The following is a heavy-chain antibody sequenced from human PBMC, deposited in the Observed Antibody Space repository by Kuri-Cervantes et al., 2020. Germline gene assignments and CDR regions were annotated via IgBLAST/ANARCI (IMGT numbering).Heavy chain of an antibody. CDR3: ARVRRGTTAIEYWYFDL. D-gene: IGHD4-17*01. J-gene: IGHJ2*01. V-gene: IGHV4-61*01. CDR2: IYYSGST. Sequence: SETLSLTCTVSGGSVSSGSYYWSWIRQPPGKGLEWIGYIYYSGSTNYNPSLKSRVTISVDTSKNQFSLKLSSVTAADTAVYYCARVRRGTTAIEYWYFDLWGRGTLVTVSS. CDR1: GGSVSSGSYY.